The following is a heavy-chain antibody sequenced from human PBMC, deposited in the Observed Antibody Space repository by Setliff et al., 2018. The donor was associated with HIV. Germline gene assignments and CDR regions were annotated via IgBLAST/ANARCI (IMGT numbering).Heavy chain of an antibody. Sequence: ASVKVSCKTSGYTFTAFAINWVRQATGQGLEWMGWMNPNSGNTGYAQKFQGRVTMTRNTSISTAYMELSSLRSEDTAVYYCARQLSNSLESWGQGSLVTVSS. D-gene: IGHD3-3*01. V-gene: IGHV1-8*02. CDR2: MNPNSGNT. J-gene: IGHJ5*02. CDR1: GYTFTAFA. CDR3: ARQLSNSLES.